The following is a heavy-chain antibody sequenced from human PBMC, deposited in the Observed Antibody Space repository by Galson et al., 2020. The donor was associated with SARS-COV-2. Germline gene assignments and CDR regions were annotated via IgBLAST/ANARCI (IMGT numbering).Heavy chain of an antibody. CDR3: TIAVGYSSSWYSYYYYGMDV. Sequence: TGGSLRLSCTASGFTFGDYAMSWVRQAPGKGLEWVGFIRSKAYGGTTEYAASVKGRFTISRDDSKSIAYLQMNSLKTEDTAVYYCTIAVGYSSSWYSYYYYGMDVWGQGTTVTVSS. CDR1: GFTFGDYA. J-gene: IGHJ6*02. CDR2: IRSKAYGGTT. D-gene: IGHD6-13*01. V-gene: IGHV3-49*04.